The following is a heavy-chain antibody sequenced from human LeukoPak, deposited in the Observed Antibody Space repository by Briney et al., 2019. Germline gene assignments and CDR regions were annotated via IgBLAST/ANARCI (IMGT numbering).Heavy chain of an antibody. CDR1: GLTFSRYW. V-gene: IGHV3-7*01. Sequence: GGSLRLSCSASGLTFSRYWMTWFRQAPGKGLEWVANIKQDGSEKYYVDSVKGRFTISRDNADRSLYLQMTSLRVEDTAVYFCASRYCTGVNCFAASYMCMDVWGKGTTVTVSS. CDR2: IKQDGSEK. J-gene: IGHJ6*03. D-gene: IGHD2-8*02. CDR3: ASRYCTGVNCFAASYMCMDV.